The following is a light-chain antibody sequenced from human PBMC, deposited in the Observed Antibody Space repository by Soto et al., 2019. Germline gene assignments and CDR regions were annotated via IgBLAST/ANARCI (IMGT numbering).Light chain of an antibody. CDR1: QSVGSY. J-gene: IGKJ1*01. CDR2: GAS. CDR3: QQYGSSPWT. V-gene: IGKV3-20*01. Sequence: EIVMTHSPATLSVSPCERATLSCRASQSVGSYLAWYQQKPGQAPRLLIYGASSRATGIPDRFSGSGSGTDLTLTISRLEPEDFAVYYCQQYGSSPWTFGQGTKVDIK.